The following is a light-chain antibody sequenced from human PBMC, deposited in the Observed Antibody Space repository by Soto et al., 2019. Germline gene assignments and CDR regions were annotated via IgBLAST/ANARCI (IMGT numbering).Light chain of an antibody. CDR2: AAS. J-gene: IGKJ1*01. CDR3: QQSYSTPRT. Sequence: DIQMTQSPSPLSASVGDRFTITCRTSQSISSYVNWYQQKPGKVPKLLIYAASSLQSGVPSRFSGSGSGTDFTLTSSSLQPEDFATYYCQQSYSTPRTFGQGTKVDIK. V-gene: IGKV1-39*01. CDR1: QSISSY.